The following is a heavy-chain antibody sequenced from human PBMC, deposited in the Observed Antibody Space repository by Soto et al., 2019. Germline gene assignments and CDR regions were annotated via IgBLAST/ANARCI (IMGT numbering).Heavy chain of an antibody. V-gene: IGHV1-69*12. J-gene: IGHJ3*02. CDR1: GGTFSSYA. Sequence: QVQLVQSGAEVKKPGSSVKVSCKASGGTFSSYAISWVRQAPGQGLEWMGGIIPIFGTANYAQKFQGRVTLTADESTSRAYMELSSLRSEDTAVYYCASSGITIFGVDVIHAFDIWGQGTMVTVSS. CDR3: ASSGITIFGVDVIHAFDI. D-gene: IGHD3-3*01. CDR2: IIPIFGTA.